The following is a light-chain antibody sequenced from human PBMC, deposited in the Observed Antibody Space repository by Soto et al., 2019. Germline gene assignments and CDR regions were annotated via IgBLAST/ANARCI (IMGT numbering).Light chain of an antibody. V-gene: IGLV1-51*01. CDR2: DNN. CDR3: GTWDSSLSVYV. Sequence: QSVLTQPPSVSTAPGQKVTISCSGRSSNIGNNYVSWYQQLPGTAPKLLIYDNNKRPSGIPDRFSGSKSGTSATLGITGPQTGDEADYYCGTWDSSLSVYVIGTGTKLTVL. CDR1: SSNIGNNY. J-gene: IGLJ1*01.